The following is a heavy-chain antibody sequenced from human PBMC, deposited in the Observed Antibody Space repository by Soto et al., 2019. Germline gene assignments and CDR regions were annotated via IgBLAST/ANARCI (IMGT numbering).Heavy chain of an antibody. D-gene: IGHD3-3*01. Sequence: SETLSLTCTVSGDSISSNSYYWGWIRQPPRKGLEWIGSIYHSGSTYYNPSLKSRVTISVDTSKDQFSLKLSSVTAADTAVYYCARLPYYDFWSGYYKRGYYFDYWGQGTLVTVS. J-gene: IGHJ4*02. CDR1: GDSISSNSYY. CDR2: IYHSGST. V-gene: IGHV4-39*01. CDR3: ARLPYYDFWSGYYKRGYYFDY.